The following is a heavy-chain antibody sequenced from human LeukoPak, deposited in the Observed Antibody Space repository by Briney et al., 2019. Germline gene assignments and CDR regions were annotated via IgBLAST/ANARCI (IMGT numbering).Heavy chain of an antibody. V-gene: IGHV1-69*05. J-gene: IGHJ3*02. CDR2: IIPIFGTA. Sequence: ASVKVSCKASGGTFSSYAISWVRQAPGQGLEWMGGIIPIFGTANYAQKFQGRVTITTDESTSTAYMELSSLRSEDTAVYYCARDQSDSGSYFGGDAFDIWGQGTMVTVSS. CDR3: ARDQSDSGSYFGGDAFDI. D-gene: IGHD1-26*01. CDR1: GGTFSSYA.